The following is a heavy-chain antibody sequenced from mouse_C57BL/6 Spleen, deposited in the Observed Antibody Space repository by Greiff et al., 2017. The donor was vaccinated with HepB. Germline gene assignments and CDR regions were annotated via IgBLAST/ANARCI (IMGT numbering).Heavy chain of an antibody. Sequence: EVQGVESGGGLVKPGGSLKLSCAASGFTFSDYGMHWVRQAPEKGLEWVAYISSGSSTIYYADTVKGRFTISRDNAKNTLFLQMTSLRSEDTAMYYCASITTVVARDFWYAMDYWGQGTSVTVSS. CDR1: GFTFSDYG. J-gene: IGHJ4*01. CDR3: ASITTVVARDFWYAMDY. D-gene: IGHD1-1*01. V-gene: IGHV5-17*01. CDR2: ISSGSSTI.